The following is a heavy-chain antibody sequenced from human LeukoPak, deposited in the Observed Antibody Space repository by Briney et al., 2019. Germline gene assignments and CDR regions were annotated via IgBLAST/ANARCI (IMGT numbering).Heavy chain of an antibody. CDR1: GFTFSSYA. D-gene: IGHD3-22*01. CDR2: ISGSGGST. J-gene: IGHJ4*02. V-gene: IGHV3-23*01. Sequence: PGGSLRLSCAASGFTFSSYAMSWVRQAPGKGLEWVSAISGSGGSTHYADSVKGRFTISRDNSKNTLYLQMNSLRAEDTAVYYCASGNYYDSSGYYYWGQGTLVTVSS. CDR3: ASGNYYDSSGYYY.